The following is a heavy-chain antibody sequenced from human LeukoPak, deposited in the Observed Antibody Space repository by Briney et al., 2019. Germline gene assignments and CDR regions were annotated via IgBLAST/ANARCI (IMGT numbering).Heavy chain of an antibody. V-gene: IGHV1-69*05. CDR3: ARGIAAAGTIPSRFDP. J-gene: IGHJ5*02. CDR1: GGTFSSYA. D-gene: IGHD6-13*01. Sequence: SVKVSCKASGGTFSSYAISWVRQAPGQGLEWMGGIIPIFGTANYAQKFQGRVTITTDESTSTAHMELSSLRSEDTAVYYCARGIAAAGTIPSRFDPWGQGTVVTVSS. CDR2: IIPIFGTA.